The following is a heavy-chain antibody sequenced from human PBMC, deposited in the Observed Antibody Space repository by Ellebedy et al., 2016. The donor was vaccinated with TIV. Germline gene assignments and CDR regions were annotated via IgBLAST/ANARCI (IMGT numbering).Heavy chain of an antibody. D-gene: IGHD3/OR15-3a*01. CDR3: ARTDLRYGMDV. Sequence: SETLSLXXSVSGFSIRGGYYWGWIRRTPGKGLEWIGSMFHSGSTYYNPSLKSRVTISVDTSKNQMSLKVTSVTAADTAVYYCARTDLRYGMDVWGQGTTVTVSS. CDR2: MFHSGST. V-gene: IGHV4-38-2*02. J-gene: IGHJ6*02. CDR1: GFSIRGGYY.